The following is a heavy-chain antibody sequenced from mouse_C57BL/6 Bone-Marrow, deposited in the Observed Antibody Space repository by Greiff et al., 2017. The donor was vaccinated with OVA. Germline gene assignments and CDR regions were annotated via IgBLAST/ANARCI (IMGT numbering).Heavy chain of an antibody. CDR2: IYPRSGNT. V-gene: IGHV1-81*01. D-gene: IGHD2-1*01. Sequence: VQLQQSGAELARPGASVKLSCKASGYTFTSYGLSWVKQRTGQGLEWIGEIYPRSGNTYYNEKVKGKATLTADKSSSTAYMELRSLTSEDSAVYFCAREGYYGTGGYWGQGTTLTVSS. CDR3: AREGYYGTGGY. J-gene: IGHJ2*01. CDR1: GYTFTSYG.